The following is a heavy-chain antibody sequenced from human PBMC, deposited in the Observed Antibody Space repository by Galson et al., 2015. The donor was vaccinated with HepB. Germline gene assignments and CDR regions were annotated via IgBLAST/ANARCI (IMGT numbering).Heavy chain of an antibody. CDR1: GFTFSDYG. Sequence: CLRLSCAASGFTFSDYGMHWVRQAPGKGLEWVAVISYDGSNKYYADSVKGRFTISRDNSKNTLYLQMNSLRAEDTALYYCAKDPYLYSALAGTMEGFDYRGPGTPVTVSS. D-gene: IGHD6-19*01. CDR3: AKDPYLYSALAGTMEGFDY. V-gene: IGHV3-30*18. CDR2: ISYDGSNK. J-gene: IGHJ4*01.